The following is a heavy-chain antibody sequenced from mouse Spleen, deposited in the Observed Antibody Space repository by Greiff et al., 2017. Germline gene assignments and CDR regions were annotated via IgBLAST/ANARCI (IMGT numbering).Heavy chain of an antibody. Sequence: EVHLVESGPGLVKPSQSLSLTCSVTGYSITSGYYWNWIRQFPGNKLEWMGYISYDGSNNYNPSLKNRISITRDTSKNQFFLKLNSVTTEDTATYYCARAFGLLYYFDYWGQGTTLTVSS. J-gene: IGHJ2*01. CDR1: GYSITSGYY. V-gene: IGHV3-6*01. CDR2: ISYDGSN. CDR3: ARAFGLLYYFDY.